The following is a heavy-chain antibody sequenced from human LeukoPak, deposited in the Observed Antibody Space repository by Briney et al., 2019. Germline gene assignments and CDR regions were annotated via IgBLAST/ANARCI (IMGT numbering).Heavy chain of an antibody. CDR1: GYSISSGYY. V-gene: IGHV4-38-2*02. D-gene: IGHD3-10*01. CDR3: ARASRRFGEDY. J-gene: IGHJ4*02. CDR2: IYHSGST. Sequence: SETLSLTCTVSGYSISSGYYWGWIRQPPGKGLEWIGSIYHSGSTYYNPSLKSRVTISVDTSKNQFSLKLSSVTAADTAVYYCARASRRFGEDYWGQGTLVTVSS.